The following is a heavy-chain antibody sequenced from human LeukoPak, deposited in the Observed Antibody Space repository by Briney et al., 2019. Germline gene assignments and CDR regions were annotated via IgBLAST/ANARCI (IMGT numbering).Heavy chain of an antibody. CDR1: GGSISSSAYY. Sequence: SETLSLICNVSGGSISSSAYYWGWIRQPPGKGLEWIGSIFYSGNTYNNPSVKSRVTISVDTSKNQFSLTLRSVTAADTAVYYCARETEKQWQYWGQGTMATVSS. D-gene: IGHD6-19*01. CDR3: ARETEKQWQY. J-gene: IGHJ3*01. V-gene: IGHV4-39*02. CDR2: IFYSGNT.